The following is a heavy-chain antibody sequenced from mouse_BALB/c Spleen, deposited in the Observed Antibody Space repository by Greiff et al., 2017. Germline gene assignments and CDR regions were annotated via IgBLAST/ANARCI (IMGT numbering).Heavy chain of an antibody. J-gene: IGHJ2*01. CDR1: GFSLTSYG. CDR3: ARNSDYDGYYVFDY. Sequence: QVQLQQPGPGLVQPSQSLSITCTVSGFSLTSYGVHWVRQSPGKGLEWLGVIWSGGSTDYNAAFISRLSISKDNSKSQVFFKMNSLQANDTAIYYCARNSDYDGYYVFDYWGQGTTLTVSS. V-gene: IGHV2-2*02. CDR2: IWSGGST. D-gene: IGHD2-3*01.